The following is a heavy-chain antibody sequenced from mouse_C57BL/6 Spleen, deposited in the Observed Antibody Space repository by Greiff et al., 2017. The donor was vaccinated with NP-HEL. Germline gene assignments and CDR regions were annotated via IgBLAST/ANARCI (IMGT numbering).Heavy chain of an antibody. J-gene: IGHJ2*01. CDR3: ARALISSPYFDY. V-gene: IGHV1-81*01. CDR1: GYTFTSYG. CDR2: IYPRSGNT. D-gene: IGHD1-1*01. Sequence: QVQLQQSGAELARPGASVKLSCKASGYTFTSYGISWVKQSTGQGLEWIGEIYPRSGNTYYNEKFKGKATLTADKSSSTAYMGLRSLTSEDSAVYFCARALISSPYFDYWGQGTTLTVSS.